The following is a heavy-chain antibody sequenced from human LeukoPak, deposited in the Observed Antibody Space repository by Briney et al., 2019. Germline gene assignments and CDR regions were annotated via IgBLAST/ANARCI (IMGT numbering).Heavy chain of an antibody. CDR3: TTPVLYGDYAAGPDS. Sequence: GGSLRLSCAASGFTFSDSAMHWVRQASGKGLEWVGRIRTKANYYATVYAASLKGRFTISRDDSKNTAYLQMDSLKTEDTAVYYCTTPVLYGDYAAGPDSWGQGTLVTVSS. CDR1: GFTFSDSA. J-gene: IGHJ5*01. V-gene: IGHV3-73*01. D-gene: IGHD4-17*01. CDR2: IRTKANYYAT.